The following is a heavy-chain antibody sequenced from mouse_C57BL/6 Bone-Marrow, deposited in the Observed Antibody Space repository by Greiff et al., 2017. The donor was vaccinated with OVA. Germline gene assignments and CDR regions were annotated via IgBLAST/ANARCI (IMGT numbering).Heavy chain of an antibody. V-gene: IGHV5-16*01. CDR3: ARGKDYSNYAYYAMDY. Sequence: EVKLMESEGGLVQPGSSMKLSCTASGFTFSDYYMAWVRQVPEKGLEWVANINYDGSSTYYLDSLKSRFIISRDNAKNILYLQMSSLKSEDTATYYCARGKDYSNYAYYAMDYWGQGTSVTVSS. D-gene: IGHD2-5*01. CDR1: GFTFSDYY. CDR2: INYDGSST. J-gene: IGHJ4*01.